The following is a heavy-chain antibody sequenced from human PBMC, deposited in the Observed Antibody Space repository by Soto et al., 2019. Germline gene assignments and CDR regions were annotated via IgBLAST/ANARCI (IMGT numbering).Heavy chain of an antibody. D-gene: IGHD2-2*01. J-gene: IGHJ1*01. CDR3: ARDAGYCSSTSCLGYFQH. CDR1: GGSISSGGDY. V-gene: IGHV4-31*03. Sequence: SETMSLTCTVSGGSISSGGDYWSWIRQHPGKGLEWIGYIYYSGSTYYNPSLKSRVTISVDTSKNQFSLKLSSVTAADTAVYYCARDAGYCSSTSCLGYFQHWGQGTLVTVSS. CDR2: IYYSGST.